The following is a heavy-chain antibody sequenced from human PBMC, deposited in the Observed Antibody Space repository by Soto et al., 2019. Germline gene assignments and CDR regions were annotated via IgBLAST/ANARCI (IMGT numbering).Heavy chain of an antibody. J-gene: IGHJ4*02. CDR1: GFTFSSYA. Sequence: GGSLRLSCAASGFTFSSYAMSWVRQAPGKGLEWVSAISGSGGSTYYADSVKGRFTISRDNSMNTLYLQMNSLRADDTAVYYCAKVGSGFWSGYYFFDYWGQGTLVTVSS. D-gene: IGHD3-3*01. V-gene: IGHV3-23*01. CDR2: ISGSGGST. CDR3: AKVGSGFWSGYYFFDY.